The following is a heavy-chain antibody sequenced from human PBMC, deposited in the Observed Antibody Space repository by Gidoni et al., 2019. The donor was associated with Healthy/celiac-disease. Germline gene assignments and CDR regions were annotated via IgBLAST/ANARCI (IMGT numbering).Heavy chain of an antibody. CDR3: AKGASSSWYEDWFDP. D-gene: IGHD6-13*01. V-gene: IGHV3-9*01. J-gene: IGHJ5*02. CDR1: GFTFDDYA. Sequence: EVQLVESGGGLVQPGRSLRLSCAASGFTFDDYAMHWVRQAPGKGLEWVSGISWNSGSLGYADSVKGRFTISRDNAKNSLYLQMNSLRAEDTALYYCAKGASSSWYEDWFDPWGQGTLVTVSS. CDR2: ISWNSGSL.